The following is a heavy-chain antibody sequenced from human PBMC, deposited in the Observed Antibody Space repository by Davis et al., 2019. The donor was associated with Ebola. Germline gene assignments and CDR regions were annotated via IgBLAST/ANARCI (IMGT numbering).Heavy chain of an antibody. J-gene: IGHJ6*03. CDR1: GYSFTSYW. CDR3: ARLGGSYRYYYMDV. V-gene: IGHV5-10-1*01. CDR2: IDPSDSYT. D-gene: IGHD1-26*01. Sequence: TVSCKGSGYSFTSYWISWVRQMPGKGLEWMGRIDPSDSYTNYSPSFQGHVTISADKSISTAYLQWSSLKASDTAMYYCARLGGSYRYYYMDVWGKGTTVTVSS.